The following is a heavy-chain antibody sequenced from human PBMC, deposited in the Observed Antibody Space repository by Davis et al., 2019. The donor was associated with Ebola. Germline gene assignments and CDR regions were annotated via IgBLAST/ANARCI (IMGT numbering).Heavy chain of an antibody. CDR2: IFYTGSN. V-gene: IGHV4-31*03. Sequence: PSETLSLTCNVSGGSINTGGYYWSWIRQHPGKGPEWIGYIFYTGSNYYNPSLKSRLTISIDTSKNQFSLKLTSVTAADTAVYYCARMVEIGGSGGGDFDYWGQGTLVTVSS. J-gene: IGHJ4*02. D-gene: IGHD2-21*01. CDR1: GGSINTGGYY. CDR3: ARMVEIGGSGGGDFDY.